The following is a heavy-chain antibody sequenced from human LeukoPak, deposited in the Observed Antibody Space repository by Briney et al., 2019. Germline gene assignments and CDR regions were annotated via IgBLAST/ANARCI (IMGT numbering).Heavy chain of an antibody. CDR3: ARKVVADTAFDF. D-gene: IGHD2-15*01. CDR1: GGSINSGDYY. CDR2: IYYSGST. V-gene: IGHV4-30-4*01. Sequence: TLSLTCTVSGGSINSGDYYWTWIRQPPGKGLEWIGYIYYSGSTYYNPSLKIRVTISIDTSKKQFLLDLSSVTAADTAVYYCARKVVADTAFDFWGQGILVSVSS. J-gene: IGHJ4*02.